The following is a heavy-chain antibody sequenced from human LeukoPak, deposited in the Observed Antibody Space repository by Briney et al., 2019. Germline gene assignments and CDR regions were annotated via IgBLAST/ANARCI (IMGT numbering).Heavy chain of an antibody. D-gene: IGHD3-10*01. J-gene: IGHJ4*02. CDR2: MNPNTGRT. CDR3: ARLSQTPDYYTLGGYYYLGY. Sequence: VASVKVSRKASRYTFTSYDINWVREAAGHGLEWMGWMNPNTGRTGYAQKFQGRITMTRDTSINTAYMELTNLRSEDTAIYYCARLSQTPDYYTLGGYYYLGYWGQGTPVTVSS. CDR1: RYTFTSYD. V-gene: IGHV1-8*01.